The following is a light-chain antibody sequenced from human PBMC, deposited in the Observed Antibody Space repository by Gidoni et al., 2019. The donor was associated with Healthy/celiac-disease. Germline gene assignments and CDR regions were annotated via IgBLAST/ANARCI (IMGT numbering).Light chain of an antibody. J-gene: IGKJ4*01. CDR2: GAS. V-gene: IGKV3-20*01. Sequence: ENVLTQSPGTLSLSPGERATLSCRASQSVSSSYLAWYQQKPGQAPRLLIYGASSSATGIPDRFSGSGSGTDFTLTISRLEPEDFAVYYCQQYGSSPPLTFGGGTKVEIK. CDR1: QSVSSSY. CDR3: QQYGSSPPLT.